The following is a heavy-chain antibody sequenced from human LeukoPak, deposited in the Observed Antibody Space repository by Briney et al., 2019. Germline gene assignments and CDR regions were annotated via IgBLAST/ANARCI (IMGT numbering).Heavy chain of an antibody. Sequence: SETLSLTCAAYGGSFSGYYWSWIRQPPGKGLEWIGETNHSGSTNYNPSLKSRVTISVDTSKNQFSLKLSSVTAADTAVYYCARLPQQLDAFDIWGQGTMVTVSS. CDR1: GGSFSGYY. J-gene: IGHJ3*02. CDR3: ARLPQQLDAFDI. V-gene: IGHV4-34*01. CDR2: TNHSGST. D-gene: IGHD6-13*01.